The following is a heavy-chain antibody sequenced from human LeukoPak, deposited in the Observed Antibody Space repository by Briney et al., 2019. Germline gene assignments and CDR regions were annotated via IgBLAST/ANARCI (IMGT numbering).Heavy chain of an antibody. J-gene: IGHJ4*02. D-gene: IGHD6-13*01. CDR3: ARVAAAGLVFDY. CDR1: GGSISSYY. Sequence: SETLSLTCTVSGGSISSYYWSWIRQPPGKGLEWIGYIYYSGSTNYNPSLKSRVTISVDTSKNQFSLKLSSVTAADTAVYYCARVAAAGLVFDYWGQGTLVTVSS. CDR2: IYYSGST. V-gene: IGHV4-59*01.